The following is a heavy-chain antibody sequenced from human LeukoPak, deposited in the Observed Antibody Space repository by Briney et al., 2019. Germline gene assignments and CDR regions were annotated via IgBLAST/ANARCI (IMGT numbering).Heavy chain of an antibody. CDR1: GFTFSTYW. D-gene: IGHD2-21*01. J-gene: IGHJ4*02. CDR2: IHYDGKI. V-gene: IGHV3-53*01. Sequence: GGSLRLSCAASGFTFSTYWMHWVRQAPGKGLEWVSIIHYDGKIRCAGSVGGRFTIYRDDSENTLFLQMNSLRVDDTAVYFCASGDGYLQPYWGQGTLVTVSS. CDR3: ASGDGYLQPY.